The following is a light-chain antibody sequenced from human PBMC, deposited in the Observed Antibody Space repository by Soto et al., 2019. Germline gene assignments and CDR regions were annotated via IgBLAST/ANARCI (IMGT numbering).Light chain of an antibody. J-gene: IGKJ1*01. CDR3: QQYYSFPWT. Sequence: DIQMTQSPSTLSASVGDRITITCRASQSVSRRLAWYQQKPGKAPKLLIYDASSLESGVPSRFSGRGSGTEFTLTISCLQSEDFATYYCQQYYSFPWTFGRGTKVDIK. CDR2: DAS. CDR1: QSVSRR. V-gene: IGKV1-5*01.